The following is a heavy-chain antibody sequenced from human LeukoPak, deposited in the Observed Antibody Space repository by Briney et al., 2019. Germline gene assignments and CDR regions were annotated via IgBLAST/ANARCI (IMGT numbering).Heavy chain of an antibody. CDR1: GFTFSSYA. CDR3: AQRSLAPPNYVFDI. Sequence: GGSLRLSCAASGFTFSSYAMSWVRQAPGKGLEWDSVISASGSSTYYADSVKGRFTISRDNSKNTLYLQMNSLRAEDTALYYCAQRSLAPPNYVFDIWGQGTMVTVSS. J-gene: IGHJ3*02. V-gene: IGHV3-23*01. D-gene: IGHD6-6*01. CDR2: ISASGSST.